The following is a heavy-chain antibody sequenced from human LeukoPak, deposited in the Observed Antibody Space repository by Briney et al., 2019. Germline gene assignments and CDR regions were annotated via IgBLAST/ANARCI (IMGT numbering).Heavy chain of an antibody. Sequence: SETLSLTCAVYGGSFSGYYWSWIRQPPGKGLEWIGEINHSGSTNYSPSLKSRVTISVDTSKNQFSLKLSSVTAADTAVYYCARRRLEILWGSYRYPPYYFDYGGQGTLVTVSS. CDR1: GGSFSGYY. CDR2: INHSGST. V-gene: IGHV4-34*01. D-gene: IGHD3-16*02. CDR3: ARRRLEILWGSYRYPPYYFDY. J-gene: IGHJ4*02.